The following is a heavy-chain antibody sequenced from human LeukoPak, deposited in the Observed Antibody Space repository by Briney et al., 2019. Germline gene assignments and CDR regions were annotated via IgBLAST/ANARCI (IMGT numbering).Heavy chain of an antibody. J-gene: IGHJ4*02. Sequence: ASVKVSCKASGYTFTGHYIHWVRQAPGRGLEWMGWVNPNSGGTNYAQKFQGRVSMTRDTSISTAYMELSRLKSDDTAVYYCARDYCTRTNCYLFDYWGQGTLVTVSS. V-gene: IGHV1-2*02. CDR1: GYTFTGHY. CDR3: ARDYCTRTNCYLFDY. CDR2: VNPNSGGT. D-gene: IGHD2-2*01.